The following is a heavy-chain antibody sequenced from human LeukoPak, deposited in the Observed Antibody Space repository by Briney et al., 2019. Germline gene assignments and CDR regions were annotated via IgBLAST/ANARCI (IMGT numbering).Heavy chain of an antibody. CDR2: RKKDGSER. D-gene: IGHD3-10*01. CDR3: ARERHHFASGRYSMINSYYYYYGMDV. V-gene: IGHV3-7*01. Sequence: GGSLRLSCAASGFSLSDYWMSWVRQAPGKGLEWVANRKKDGSERYYADSVKGRFTISRDNAKNSLYLQMNSLRAEDTAVYYCARERHHFASGRYSMINSYYYYYGMDVWGQGTTVTVSS. CDR1: GFSLSDYW. J-gene: IGHJ6*02.